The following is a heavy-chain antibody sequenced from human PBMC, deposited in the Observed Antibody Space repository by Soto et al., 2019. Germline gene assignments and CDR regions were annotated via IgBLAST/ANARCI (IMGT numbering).Heavy chain of an antibody. CDR2: IFSNDEK. V-gene: IGHV2-26*01. CDR3: ARIHLRQLWLLYYYGMDV. Sequence: SGPTLVNPTQTLTLTCTFSGFSLSTSGMCVSWIRQPPGKALEWLAHIFSNDEKSYSTSLKSRLTISKDTSKSQVVLTMTNMDPVDTATYYCARIHLRQLWLLYYYGMDVWGQGTTVTVSS. CDR1: GFSLSTSGMC. D-gene: IGHD5-18*01. J-gene: IGHJ6*02.